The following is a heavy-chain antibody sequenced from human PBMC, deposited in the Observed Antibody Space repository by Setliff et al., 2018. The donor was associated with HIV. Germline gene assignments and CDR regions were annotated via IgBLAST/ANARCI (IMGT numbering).Heavy chain of an antibody. CDR2: MNPDSGNT. Sequence: ASVKVSCKSSAYTFNFYDINWVRQGTGQGLQWMGWMNPDSGNTGSAQNFQGRITMTRSTSTSTAYMELSSLRSEDTAVYYCARVPPRWFGQLLYLQAFDHWGQGTLVTVSS. V-gene: IGHV1-8*02. J-gene: IGHJ4*02. CDR3: ARVPPRWFGQLLYLQAFDH. CDR1: AYTFNFYD. D-gene: IGHD3-10*01.